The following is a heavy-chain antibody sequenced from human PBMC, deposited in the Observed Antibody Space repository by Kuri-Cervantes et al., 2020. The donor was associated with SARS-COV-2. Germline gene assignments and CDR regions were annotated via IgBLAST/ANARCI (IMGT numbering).Heavy chain of an antibody. Sequence: GESLKISCAASGFTFSDYYMSWIRQAPGKGLEWVSYISSSGSTIYYADSVKGRFTISRDNAKSSLYLQMNSLRAEDTAVYYCAGLGYCSGGSCYYYYYGMDVWGQGTTVTVSS. J-gene: IGHJ6*02. CDR1: GFTFSDYY. CDR3: AGLGYCSGGSCYYYYYGMDV. CDR2: ISSSGSTI. V-gene: IGHV3-11*01. D-gene: IGHD2-15*01.